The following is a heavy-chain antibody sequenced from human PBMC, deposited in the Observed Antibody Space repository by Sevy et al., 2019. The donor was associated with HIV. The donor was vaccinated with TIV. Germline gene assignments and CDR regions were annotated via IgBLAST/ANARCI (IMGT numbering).Heavy chain of an antibody. V-gene: IGHV4-39*01. J-gene: IGHJ4*02. Sequence: SETLSLTCTVSGGSISSSSYYWGWIRQPPGKGLEWIGSIYYSGSTYYNPSLKSRVTISVDTSKNQFSLKLSSVTAADTAVYYCARQAPPLSDYWGQGTLVTVSS. CDR1: GGSISSSSYY. CDR2: IYYSGST. CDR3: ARQAPPLSDY.